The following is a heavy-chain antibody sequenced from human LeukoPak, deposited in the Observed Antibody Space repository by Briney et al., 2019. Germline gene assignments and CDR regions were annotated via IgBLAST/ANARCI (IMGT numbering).Heavy chain of an antibody. CDR3: ARVYSSGWYGDWFDP. CDR1: GYTFTSYG. D-gene: IGHD6-19*01. V-gene: IGHV1-18*01. Sequence: ASVKVSCKASGYTFTSYGISWVRQAPGQGLEWMGWINAYNGNTNYAQKLQGRVTMTTDTSTSTAYMELRSLRSDDTAVYYCARVYSSGWYGDWFDPWGQGTLVTVSS. J-gene: IGHJ5*02. CDR2: INAYNGNT.